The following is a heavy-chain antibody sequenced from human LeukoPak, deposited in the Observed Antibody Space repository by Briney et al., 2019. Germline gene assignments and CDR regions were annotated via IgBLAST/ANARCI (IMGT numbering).Heavy chain of an antibody. V-gene: IGHV1-8*01. D-gene: IGHD3-10*01. CDR1: GYTFTSYD. CDR2: MNPNSGNT. J-gene: IGHJ4*02. Sequence: GASVKVSCKASGYTFTSYDINWVRQATGQGLEWMGWMNPNSGNTGYAQKFQGRVTMTRNTSISTAYMELSRLRSDDTAVHYCARFNYGSGGRFDYWGQGTLVTVSS. CDR3: ARFNYGSGGRFDY.